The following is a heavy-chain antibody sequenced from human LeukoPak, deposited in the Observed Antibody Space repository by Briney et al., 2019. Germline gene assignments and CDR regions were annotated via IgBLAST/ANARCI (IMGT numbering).Heavy chain of an antibody. J-gene: IGHJ3*02. V-gene: IGHV4-39*01. Sequence: SETLSLTCTVSGGSISSSSYYWGWIRQPPGKGLEWIGNFYSSGSTYYNPSLKSRVTISVDTSKNQFSLKLSSVTAADTAVYYCATRTFRGAFDIWGQGTMVTVSS. CDR1: GGSISSSSYY. CDR2: FYSSGST. D-gene: IGHD1-1*01. CDR3: ATRTFRGAFDI.